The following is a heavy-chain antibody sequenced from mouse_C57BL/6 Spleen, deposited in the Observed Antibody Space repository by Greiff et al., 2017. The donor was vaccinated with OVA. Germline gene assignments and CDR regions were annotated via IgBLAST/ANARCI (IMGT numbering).Heavy chain of an antibody. CDR3: TIGSRDWYFDV. CDR1: GYTFTSYW. Sequence: QVQLQQSGADLVKPGASVKVSCKASGYTFTSYWMHWVKQRPDQGLEWIGRIHPSDSDTNYNQKFKGKATLTVDKSSSTAYLQLSSLTSEDSAVFSCTIGSRDWYFDVWGTGTTVTVSS. J-gene: IGHJ1*03. V-gene: IGHV1-74*01. CDR2: IHPSDSDT.